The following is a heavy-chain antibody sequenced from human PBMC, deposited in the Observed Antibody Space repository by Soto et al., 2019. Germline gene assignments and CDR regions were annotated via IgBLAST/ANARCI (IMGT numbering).Heavy chain of an antibody. CDR3: AREVGDSSLGEYYYYGMDV. D-gene: IGHD3-22*01. CDR2: IIPIFGTA. J-gene: IGHJ6*02. Sequence: QVQLVQSGAEVKKPGSSVKVSCKASGGTFSSYAISWVRQAPGQGLEWMGGIIPIFGTANYVQKFQGRVTVTADESTSTAYMELSSLRSEDTAVYYCAREVGDSSLGEYYYYGMDVWGQGTTVTVSS. V-gene: IGHV1-69*01. CDR1: GGTFSSYA.